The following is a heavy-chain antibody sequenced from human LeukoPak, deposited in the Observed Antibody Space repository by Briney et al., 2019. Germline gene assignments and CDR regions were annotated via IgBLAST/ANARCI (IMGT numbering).Heavy chain of an antibody. J-gene: IGHJ4*02. CDR1: GFTFSSYA. D-gene: IGHD5-24*01. CDR3: ARDGMATITYFDY. V-gene: IGHV3-30*04. CDR2: ISYDGSNK. Sequence: HPGGSLRLSCAASGFTFSSYAMHWVRQAPGKGLEWVAVISYDGSNKYYADSVKGRFTISRDNSKNTLYLQMNSLRAEDTAVYYCARDGMATITYFDYWGQGTLVTVSS.